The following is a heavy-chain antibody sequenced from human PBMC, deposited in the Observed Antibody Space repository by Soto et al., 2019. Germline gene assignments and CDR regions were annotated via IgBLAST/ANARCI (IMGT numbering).Heavy chain of an antibody. CDR3: TTDGASVCFGDFNWFDP. D-gene: IGHD3-10*01. CDR1: GFTFSNAG. Sequence: EVQLVESGGGLVKPGGSLRLSCAASGFTFSNAGMSWVRQAPGKGLEWVGRIKSKTDGGKTDYAAPVEGRFTISRDDSKNTLYLQMNSLKSEDTAVYYCTTDGASVCFGDFNWFDPWGQGTLVTVSS. V-gene: IGHV3-15*01. CDR2: IKSKTDGGKT. J-gene: IGHJ5*02.